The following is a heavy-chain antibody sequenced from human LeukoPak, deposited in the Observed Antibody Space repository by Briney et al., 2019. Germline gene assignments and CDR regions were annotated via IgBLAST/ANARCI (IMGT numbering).Heavy chain of an antibody. V-gene: IGHV4-34*01. Sequence: PSETLSLTCAVYGGSFSGYYWSWIRQPPGKGLEWIGEINHSGSTNYNPSLKSRVTISVDTSKNQFSLKLSSVTAADTAVYYCARVSAGLSRLLQLGVWGQGTLVTVSS. D-gene: IGHD5-24*01. CDR1: GGSFSGYY. CDR3: ARVSAGLSRLLQLGV. CDR2: INHSGST. J-gene: IGHJ4*02.